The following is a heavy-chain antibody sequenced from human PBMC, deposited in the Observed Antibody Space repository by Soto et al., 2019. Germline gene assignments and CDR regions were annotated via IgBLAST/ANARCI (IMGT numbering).Heavy chain of an antibody. CDR2: INHSGST. Sequence: SETLSLTCAVYGGSFSGYYWSWIRQPPGKGLEWIGEINHSGSTNYNPYLKSRVTISVETSKNQFSLKRSSVTAADTAVYYCAIAPVSSSLARSGGIDYWGQGTLVTVSS. CDR3: AIAPVSSSLARSGGIDY. J-gene: IGHJ4*02. D-gene: IGHD6-13*01. V-gene: IGHV4-34*01. CDR1: GGSFSGYY.